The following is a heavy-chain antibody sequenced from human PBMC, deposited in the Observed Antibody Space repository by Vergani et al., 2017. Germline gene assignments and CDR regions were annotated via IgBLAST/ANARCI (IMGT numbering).Heavy chain of an antibody. D-gene: IGHD3-3*02. CDR3: ARDRSRGSLFVRNCGMDV. CDR1: GYTFTSYG. J-gene: IGHJ6*02. CDR2: ISAYNGNT. Sequence: QVQLVQSGAEVKKPGASVKVSCKASGYTFTSYGISWVRQAPGQGLEWMGWISAYNGNTNYAQKLQGRVTMTTDTSTSTAYMELRSLRSDDTAVYYCARDRSRGSLFVRNCGMDVWGQGTTVTVSS. V-gene: IGHV1-18*01.